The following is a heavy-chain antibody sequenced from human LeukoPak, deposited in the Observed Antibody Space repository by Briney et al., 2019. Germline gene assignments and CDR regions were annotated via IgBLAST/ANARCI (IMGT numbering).Heavy chain of an antibody. D-gene: IGHD3-22*01. CDR1: GFTFSSYA. CDR3: ANTHYDSQEVLYYFDY. Sequence: PGGALRLSCAASGFTFSSYAMSWVRQAPGKGLEWVSAISGSGGSTYYADAVKGRLAISRDNSKNTLYLPMNSLRAEDTAVYYCANTHYDSQEVLYYFDYWGQGTLVTVSS. V-gene: IGHV3-23*01. CDR2: ISGSGGST. J-gene: IGHJ4*02.